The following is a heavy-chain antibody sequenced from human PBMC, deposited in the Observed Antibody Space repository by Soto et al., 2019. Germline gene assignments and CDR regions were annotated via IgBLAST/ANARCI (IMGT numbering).Heavy chain of an antibody. CDR1: GFTFSSYA. V-gene: IGHV3-30-3*01. CDR2: ISYDGSNK. J-gene: IGHJ4*02. CDR3: AREKGVVRAVFAY. D-gene: IGHD1-26*01. Sequence: SLRLSCAASGFTFSSYAMHWVRQAPGKGLEWVAVISYDGSNKYYADSVKGRFTISRDNSKNTLYLQMNSLRAEDTAVYYCAREKGVVRAVFAYWGQGTLVTVSS.